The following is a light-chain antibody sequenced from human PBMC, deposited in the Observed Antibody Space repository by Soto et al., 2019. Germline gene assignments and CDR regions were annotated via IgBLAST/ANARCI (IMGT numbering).Light chain of an antibody. CDR1: QSVSTAY. V-gene: IGKV3-20*01. CDR2: GAS. CDR3: QQYGSSPQT. J-gene: IGKJ2*01. Sequence: ENVLTQSPDSLSLSPGDRATLFCRASQSVSTAYLAWYQWRPGQAPRLLIYGASFRATGIPDRFSGSGSGTDCTLTISRLEAEDFALYFCQQYGSSPQTFGQGTKLEIK.